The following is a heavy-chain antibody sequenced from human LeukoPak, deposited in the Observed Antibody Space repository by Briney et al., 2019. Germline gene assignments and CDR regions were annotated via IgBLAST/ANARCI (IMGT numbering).Heavy chain of an antibody. V-gene: IGHV1-18*01. Sequence: ASVKVSCKASGYTFTIYGISWVRQAPGQGLEWMGWISAYNGNTNYAQKLQGRVTMTTDTSTSTAYMELRSLRSDDTAVYYCARDTIVGASGAFDIWGQGTMVTVSS. CDR3: ARDTIVGASGAFDI. CDR1: GYTFTIYG. D-gene: IGHD1-26*01. CDR2: ISAYNGNT. J-gene: IGHJ3*02.